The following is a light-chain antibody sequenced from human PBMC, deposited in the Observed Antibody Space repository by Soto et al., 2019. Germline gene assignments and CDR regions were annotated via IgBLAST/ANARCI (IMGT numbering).Light chain of an antibody. CDR2: EDS. CDR1: NSYVGGYNY. Sequence: QSALTQPPSASGSPRQSVTISCTETNSYVGGYNYVSWYQQHPGKAPKLLIYEDSKRPSGVPDRFSGSKSGNTASLTVSGLQAEDEADYYCSSYAGSNVVFGGGTKLTVL. CDR3: SSYAGSNVV. J-gene: IGLJ2*01. V-gene: IGLV2-8*01.